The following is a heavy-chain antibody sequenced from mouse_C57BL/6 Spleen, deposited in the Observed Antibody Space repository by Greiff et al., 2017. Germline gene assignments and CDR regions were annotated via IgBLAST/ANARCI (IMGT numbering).Heavy chain of an antibody. V-gene: IGHV1-22*01. CDR1: GYTFTDYN. J-gene: IGHJ2*01. CDR2: INPNNGGT. Sequence: EVKLMESGPELVKPGASVKMSCKASGYTFTDYNMHWVKQSHGKSLEWIGYINPNNGGTSYNQKFKGKATLTVNKSSSTAYMELRSLTSEDSAVYYCARVFDTTVVDYWGQGTTLTVSS. D-gene: IGHD1-1*01. CDR3: ARVFDTTVVDY.